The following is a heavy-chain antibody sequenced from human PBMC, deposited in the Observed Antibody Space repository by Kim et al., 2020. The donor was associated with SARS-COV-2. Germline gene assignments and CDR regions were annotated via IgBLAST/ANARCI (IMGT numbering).Heavy chain of an antibody. J-gene: IGHJ4*02. V-gene: IGHV3-33*06. Sequence: GGSLRLSCAVSGFTFSSSAMHWVRQAPGKGLEWVAGLWYDGSNINYVDSVKGRFTISRDNSKNTLYLQMNSLRAEDTAVYYCGNFEHWGQGTLVTVSS. CDR3: GNFEH. CDR2: LWYDGSNI. CDR1: GFTFSSSA.